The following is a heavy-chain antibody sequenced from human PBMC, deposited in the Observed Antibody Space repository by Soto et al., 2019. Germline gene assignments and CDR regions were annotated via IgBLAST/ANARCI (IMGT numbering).Heavy chain of an antibody. V-gene: IGHV1-69*02. CDR3: ARGISSAFDY. CDR2: IIPILGIA. J-gene: IGHJ4*02. Sequence: QVQLVQSGAEVKKPGSSVKVSCKAPGGTFSSYTISWVRQAPGQGLEWMGRIIPILGIANYAQKFQGRVTITADKSTSTAYVELSSLRSEATVVYYCARGISSAFDYWGQGTLVTVSS. CDR1: GGTFSSYT.